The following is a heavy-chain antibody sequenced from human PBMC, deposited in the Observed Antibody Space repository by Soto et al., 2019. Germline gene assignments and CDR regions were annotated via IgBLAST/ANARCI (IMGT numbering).Heavy chain of an antibody. CDR2: ISYSGST. CDR1: GASIRSGDYF. V-gene: IGHV4-30-4*01. Sequence: QVQLQESGPGLVNPSQTLSLTCTVSGASIRSGDYFWSWIRQPPGKGLEWIGYISYSGSTYYNPSLESRVSMSVDTSTNQFSRKLSSVTAADTAVYFCARGADIAVVITATPDYWFDPWGQGTLVTVSS. D-gene: IGHD2-15*01. J-gene: IGHJ5*02. CDR3: ARGADIAVVITATPDYWFDP.